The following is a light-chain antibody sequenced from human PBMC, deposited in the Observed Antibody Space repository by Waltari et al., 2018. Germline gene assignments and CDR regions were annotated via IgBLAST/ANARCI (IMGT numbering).Light chain of an antibody. Sequence: QSALTQPASVSGSPGQSITISCTGTSSDVGFYNYVSWYQQHPGKAPKLIIYDVFERPSGVSKRLSGSKSGNTASLTISGLLAEDEADYYCNSYTGSSSWVFGGGTKLTVL. CDR1: SSDVGFYNY. CDR2: DVF. J-gene: IGLJ3*02. CDR3: NSYTGSSSWV. V-gene: IGLV2-14*01.